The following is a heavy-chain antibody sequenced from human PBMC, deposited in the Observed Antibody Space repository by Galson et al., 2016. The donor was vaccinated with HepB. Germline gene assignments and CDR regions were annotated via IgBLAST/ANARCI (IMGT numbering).Heavy chain of an antibody. CDR2: LSFDGSAR. CDR3: ARGSWAPFES. J-gene: IGHJ5*01. Sequence: SLRLSCAASGFRFSSVWMHRVRQAPGKGLVWVSGLSFDGSARRYADSVKSRFTISRDNAKNTLYLEMTSLSAEDTAVYYCARGSWAPFESWGQGTLVTVSS. V-gene: IGHV3-74*01. CDR1: GFRFSSVW. D-gene: IGHD3-10*01.